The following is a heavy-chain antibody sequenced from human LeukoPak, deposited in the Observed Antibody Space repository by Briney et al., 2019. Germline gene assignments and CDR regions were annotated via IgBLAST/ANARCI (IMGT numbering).Heavy chain of an antibody. CDR2: ISYDGSNK. J-gene: IGHJ5*02. Sequence: GGSLRLSCAASGFTSSSYAMHWVRQAPGKGLEWVAVISYDGSNKYYADSVKGRFTISRDNSKNTLYLQMNSLRAEDTAVYYCARERGQAAENWFDPWGQGTLVTVSS. V-gene: IGHV3-30-3*01. CDR1: GFTSSSYA. D-gene: IGHD6-25*01. CDR3: ARERGQAAENWFDP.